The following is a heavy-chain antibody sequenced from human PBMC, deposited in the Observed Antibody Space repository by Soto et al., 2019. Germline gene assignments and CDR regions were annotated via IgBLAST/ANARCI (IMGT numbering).Heavy chain of an antibody. D-gene: IGHD6-13*01. J-gene: IGHJ5*02. Sequence: GASVKVSCKASGYTFTSYDINWVRQATGQGLEWMGWMNPNSGNTGYAQKFQGRVTMTRNTSISTAYMELSSLRSEDTAVYYCARGPILIAAAGGWFDPWGQGTLATVSS. CDR2: MNPNSGNT. CDR1: GYTFTSYD. CDR3: ARGPILIAAAGGWFDP. V-gene: IGHV1-8*01.